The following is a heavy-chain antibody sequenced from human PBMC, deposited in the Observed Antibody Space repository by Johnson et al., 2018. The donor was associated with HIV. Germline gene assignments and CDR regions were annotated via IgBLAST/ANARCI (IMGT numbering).Heavy chain of an antibody. D-gene: IGHD4-23*01. Sequence: QVQLVESGGGVVQPGRSLRLSCIASRFTFSNYAMHWVRQAPGKGLEWVTVISYDGSKKYYASSVQGRFTISRDNSKNTLYLQMNILRADDTAVYYCASGEDYGGNYGAFDIWGQGTMVAVSS. CDR3: ASGEDYGGNYGAFDI. V-gene: IGHV3-30*04. CDR2: ISYDGSKK. J-gene: IGHJ3*02. CDR1: RFTFSNYA.